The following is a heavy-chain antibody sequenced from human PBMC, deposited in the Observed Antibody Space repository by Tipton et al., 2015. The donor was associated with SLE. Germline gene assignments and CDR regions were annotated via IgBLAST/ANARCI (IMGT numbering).Heavy chain of an antibody. Sequence: TLSLTCTFPGGSMNRYHWSWIRQPPGKGLEWIGSIYYSGNTYYNPSLKSRVTISIDTSKNQFSLKLTSVTAADTAVYYCARDRMYYDSLTGYSPLYYFHYWGQGTLVTVSS. D-gene: IGHD3-9*01. J-gene: IGHJ4*02. CDR1: GGSMNRYH. CDR2: IYYSGNT. CDR3: ARDRMYYDSLTGYSPLYYFHY. V-gene: IGHV4-59*12.